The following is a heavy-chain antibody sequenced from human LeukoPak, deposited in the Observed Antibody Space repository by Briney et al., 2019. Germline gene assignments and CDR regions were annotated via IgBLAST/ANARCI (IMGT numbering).Heavy chain of an antibody. CDR1: GFSISRYV. CDR3: AKVSRWGAGNWFDP. V-gene: IGHV3-23*01. J-gene: IGHJ5*02. Sequence: GGSLRLSCAASGFSISRYVMKWVRQAPGQGLEWVSGITDNGRTTYYAHSVKGRFTISRDNSKNTLYLQMNSLRAEDTAVYYCAKVSRWGAGNWFDPWGQGTLVTVSS. D-gene: IGHD1-26*01. CDR2: ITDNGRTT.